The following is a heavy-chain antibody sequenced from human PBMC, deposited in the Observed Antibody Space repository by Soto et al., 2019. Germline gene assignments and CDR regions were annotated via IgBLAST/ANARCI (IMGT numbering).Heavy chain of an antibody. J-gene: IGHJ4*02. D-gene: IGHD3-10*01. CDR1: GFTFSSYA. CDR2: ISGSGGST. Sequence: EVQLLESGGGLVQPGGSLRLSCAASGFTFSSYAMSWVRQAPGKGLEWVSAISGSGGSTYYADSVKGRFTISRDNSKNTLYLQINSLSAEDTAVYYCAKDRYGSGSYYRYWGQGTLVTVSS. V-gene: IGHV3-23*01. CDR3: AKDRYGSGSYYRY.